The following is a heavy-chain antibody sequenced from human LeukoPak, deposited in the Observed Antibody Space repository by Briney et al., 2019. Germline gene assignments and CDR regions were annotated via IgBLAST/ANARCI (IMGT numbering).Heavy chain of an antibody. Sequence: PSETLSLTCAVYGGSFSGYYWSWIRQPPGKGLEWIGEINHSGSTNYNPSLKSRVTISVDTSKNQFSLKLSSVTAADTAVYYCARGRMVPATYYYGSGSYYFGYWGQGTLVTVSS. CDR2: INHSGST. V-gene: IGHV4-34*01. CDR3: ARGRMVPATYYYGSGSYYFGY. J-gene: IGHJ4*02. CDR1: GGSFSGYY. D-gene: IGHD3-10*01.